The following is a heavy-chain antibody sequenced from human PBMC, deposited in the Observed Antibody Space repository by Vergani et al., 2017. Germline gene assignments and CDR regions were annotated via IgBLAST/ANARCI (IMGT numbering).Heavy chain of an antibody. CDR1: GGSISSYY. D-gene: IGHD6-13*01. V-gene: IGHV4-59*01. CDR3: AREGAGYSSSWYRGGFDP. J-gene: IGHJ5*02. Sequence: QVQLQESGPGLVKPSETLSLTCTVSGGSISSYYWSWIRQPPGKGLEWIGYIDYSGSTNYNPSLKSRVTISVDTSKNQFSLKRSSVTAAYMAVYYCAREGAGYSSSWYRGGFDPWGQGTLVTVSS. CDR2: IDYSGST.